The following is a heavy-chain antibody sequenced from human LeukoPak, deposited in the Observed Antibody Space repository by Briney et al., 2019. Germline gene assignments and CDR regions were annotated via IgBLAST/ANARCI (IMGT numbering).Heavy chain of an antibody. Sequence: SETLSLTCTVSGGSISSRSYYWGWIRQPPGKGPEWIGSVYYSGNTYYNPSLKSRVSMSVDTSKNQFSLKLSSVTAADTAMYYCATGYTNGVNQEVWLDPWGQGILVTVSS. CDR2: VYYSGNT. CDR3: ATGYTNGVNQEVWLDP. J-gene: IGHJ5*02. V-gene: IGHV4-39*07. CDR1: GGSISSRSYY. D-gene: IGHD2-8*01.